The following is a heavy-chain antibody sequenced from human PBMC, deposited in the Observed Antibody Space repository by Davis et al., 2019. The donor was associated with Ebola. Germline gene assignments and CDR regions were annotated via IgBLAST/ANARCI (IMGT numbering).Heavy chain of an antibody. D-gene: IGHD6-19*01. J-gene: IGHJ4*02. CDR1: GYTFTSYA. CDR2: VHGGNGNT. V-gene: IGHV1-3*01. CDR3: ARASFGYNSGWYADY. Sequence: ASVKVSCKASGYTFTSYAISWVRQAPGQRLEWMGWVHGGNGNTKYSQRFQGRVTITTDTSASTVYLDLTSLRSDDTAVFYCARASFGYNSGWYADYWGPGSLVTVSS.